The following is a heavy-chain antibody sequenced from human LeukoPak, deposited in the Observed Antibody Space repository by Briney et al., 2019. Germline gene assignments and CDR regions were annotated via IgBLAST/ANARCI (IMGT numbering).Heavy chain of an antibody. J-gene: IGHJ6*03. D-gene: IGHD3-10*01. V-gene: IGHV1-46*01. CDR1: GYIFTSYY. Sequence: ASVKVSCKASGYIFTSYYMHWVRQAPGQGLEWMGIINPSGGSTSYAQKFQGRVTMTRDTSTSTVYMELSSLRSEDTAVYYCARGEGLWFLPSYMDVWGKGTTVTVSS. CDR3: ARGEGLWFLPSYMDV. CDR2: INPSGGST.